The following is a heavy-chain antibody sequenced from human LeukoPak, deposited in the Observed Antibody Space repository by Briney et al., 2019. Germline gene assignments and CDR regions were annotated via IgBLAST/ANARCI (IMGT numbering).Heavy chain of an antibody. Sequence: SQTLSLTYAISGDSVSSNSAAAWNWIRQSPSRGLEWLGRTYYRSKWYSDYAVSVKGRITINPDTSKNQFSLQLNSVTPEDTAVYYCARDDYYFDYWGQGTLVTVSS. V-gene: IGHV6-1*01. J-gene: IGHJ4*02. CDR1: GDSVSSNSAAA. CDR3: ARDDYYFDY. CDR2: TYYRSKWYS.